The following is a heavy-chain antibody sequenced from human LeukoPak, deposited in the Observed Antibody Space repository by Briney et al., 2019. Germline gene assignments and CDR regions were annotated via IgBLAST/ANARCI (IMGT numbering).Heavy chain of an antibody. CDR1: GFTFSSYG. J-gene: IGHJ4*02. V-gene: IGHV3-30*18. CDR2: ISYDGSKK. Sequence: PGGSLRLSCAASGFTFSSYGMHWVRQAPGKGLEGVALISYDGSKKYYADSVKGRFTISRDNSKNTMYLQMNSLRADDTAVYYCAKDLREYSNTPLDYWGQGTLVTVSS. CDR3: AKDLREYSNTPLDY. D-gene: IGHD6-6*01.